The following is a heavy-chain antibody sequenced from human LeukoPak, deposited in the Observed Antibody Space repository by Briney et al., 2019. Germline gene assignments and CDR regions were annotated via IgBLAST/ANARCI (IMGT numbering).Heavy chain of an antibody. CDR3: ARIHSPRYGDYAKDY. CDR1: GGSISSSNW. CDR2: INHSGST. J-gene: IGHJ4*02. V-gene: IGHV4-4*02. D-gene: IGHD4-17*01. Sequence: SETLSLTCAVSGGSISSSNWWSWVRQPPGKGLEWIGEINHSGSTNYNPSLKSRVTISVDTSKNQFSLKLSSVTAADTAVYYCARIHSPRYGDYAKDYWGQGTLVTVSS.